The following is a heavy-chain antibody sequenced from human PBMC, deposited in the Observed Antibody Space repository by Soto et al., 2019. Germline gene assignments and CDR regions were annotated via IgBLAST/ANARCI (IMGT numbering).Heavy chain of an antibody. CDR2: INYSGTT. J-gene: IGHJ2*01. Sequence: QVQLQESGPGLVKPSETLSLTCTVSGASISRTSSYWGWIRQPPGKGLEWIASINYSGTTYYNPSLKSRVTMSVDTSRNQFSLRLTSVTAADTGIYFCARRANVPSWYFDLWGREKPVIVS. D-gene: IGHD3-10*02. CDR3: ARRANVPSWYFDL. V-gene: IGHV4-39*01. CDR1: GASISRTSSY.